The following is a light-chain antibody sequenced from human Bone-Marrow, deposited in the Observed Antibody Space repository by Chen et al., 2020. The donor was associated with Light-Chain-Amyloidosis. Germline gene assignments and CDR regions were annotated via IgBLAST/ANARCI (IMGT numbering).Light chain of an antibody. CDR2: GAS. V-gene: IGKV3-20*01. J-gene: IGKJ4*01. Sequence: DIVLTKSPGTRSLSPGERATLSCRASQSVSSSYLAWYQQKPGQAPRLLIYGASSRATGIPDRFSGSGSGTDFTLTISRLEPEDYAVYYCQQYGSSPLTFGGGTKVEIK. CDR3: QQYGSSPLT. CDR1: QSVSSSY.